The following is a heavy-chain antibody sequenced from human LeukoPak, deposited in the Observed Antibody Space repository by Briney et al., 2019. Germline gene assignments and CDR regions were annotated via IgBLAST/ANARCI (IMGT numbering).Heavy chain of an antibody. J-gene: IGHJ4*02. CDR1: GFIFSDFG. D-gene: IGHD3-16*01. V-gene: IGHV3-21*06. Sequence: GGSLSPSCAASGFIFSDFGMNWVRQTPGKAPEWVSSISHLRCNTFYGDSVRGGLTISRDNAKNSLYLQMNSLRAEDTAVYYCARAGALGGHDFWGQGSLVTVSS. CDR3: ARAGALGGHDF. CDR2: ISHLRCNT.